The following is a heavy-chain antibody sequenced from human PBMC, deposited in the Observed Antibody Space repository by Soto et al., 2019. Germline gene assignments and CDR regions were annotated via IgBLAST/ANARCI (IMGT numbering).Heavy chain of an antibody. J-gene: IGHJ3*02. CDR3: VAGYTTSVNGLDI. CDR2: ICPGDSDT. V-gene: IGHV5-51*01. D-gene: IGHD6-13*01. Sequence: GESLKISCQGSGYNFANHWLGWLRQMPGKGLEWMGMICPGDSDTKNSPFLQGQITMSVDKSDSSAYLQWRSLKASDTAMYYYVAGYTTSVNGLDIWGQGTMVTVSS. CDR1: GYNFANHW.